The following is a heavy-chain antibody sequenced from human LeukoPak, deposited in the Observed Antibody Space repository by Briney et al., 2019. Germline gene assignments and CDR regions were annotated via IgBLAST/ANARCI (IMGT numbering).Heavy chain of an antibody. Sequence: GGSLRLSCAASGFTFSSYDMHWVRQATGKGLEWVSAIGTAGDTYYPGSVKGRFTISRENAKNSLYLQMNSLRAGDTAVYYCARAITPSWFDPWGQGTLVTVSS. CDR3: ARAITPSWFDP. CDR2: IGTAGDT. J-gene: IGHJ5*02. CDR1: GFTFSSYD. V-gene: IGHV3-13*01.